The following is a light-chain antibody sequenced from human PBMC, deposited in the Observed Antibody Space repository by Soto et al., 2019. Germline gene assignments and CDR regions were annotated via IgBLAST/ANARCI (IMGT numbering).Light chain of an antibody. CDR3: SSYAGSNNLL. J-gene: IGLJ1*01. V-gene: IGLV2-8*01. Sequence: QSVLAQPPSASGSPGQSVTISCTGTSRDVGAYNYVSWYQQHPGKAPKLMIYEVTKRPSGVPDRFSGSKSGNTASLTFSGLQAEDEADYYCSSYAGSNNLLFGTGTKVTVL. CDR2: EVT. CDR1: SRDVGAYNY.